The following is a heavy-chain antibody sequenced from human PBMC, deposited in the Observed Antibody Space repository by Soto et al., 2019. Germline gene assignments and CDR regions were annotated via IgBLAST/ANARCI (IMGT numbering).Heavy chain of an antibody. CDR3: ARDAGGGTTVGYYYGMDV. Sequence: EVQLVESGGGLIQPGGSLRLSCAASGFTVSSNYMSWVRQAPGKGLEWVSVIYSGGSTYYADSVKGRFTISRDNSKNTLYLQMNGLRAGDPAVYYCARDAGGGTTVGYYYGMDVWGQGTTVTVSS. D-gene: IGHD4-17*01. J-gene: IGHJ6*02. CDR1: GFTVSSNY. CDR2: IYSGGST. V-gene: IGHV3-53*01.